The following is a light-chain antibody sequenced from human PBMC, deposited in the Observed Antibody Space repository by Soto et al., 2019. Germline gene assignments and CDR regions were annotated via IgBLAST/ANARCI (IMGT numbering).Light chain of an antibody. CDR1: QSVSKWY. CDR2: GAS. J-gene: IGKJ2*01. V-gene: IGKV3-20*01. CDR3: QQYGSSSYT. Sequence: DIVLTQSPGTLSLSPGERATLSCLASQSVSKWYVAWYQVKPGQAPRLVIYGASSRATGIPDRFSGGGSGTDFTLTISRLEPEDFAVYYCQQYGSSSYTFGQGTKVDIK.